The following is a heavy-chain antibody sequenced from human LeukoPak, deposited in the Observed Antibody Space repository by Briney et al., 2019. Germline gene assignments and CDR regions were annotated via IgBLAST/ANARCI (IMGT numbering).Heavy chain of an antibody. V-gene: IGHV3-30*03. Sequence: PGTSLRLSCAASGFSFTTYNFHWVRQGPGEGLKWLAFISYDGNIKYADSVKGRFTISRDHSKNTLYLQIDSLRVDDTAMYYCGRDFVNDAKARFDSWGQGTLVTVSS. CDR1: GFSFTTYN. J-gene: IGHJ4*02. CDR3: GRDFVNDAKARFDS. D-gene: IGHD4/OR15-4a*01. CDR2: ISYDGNIK.